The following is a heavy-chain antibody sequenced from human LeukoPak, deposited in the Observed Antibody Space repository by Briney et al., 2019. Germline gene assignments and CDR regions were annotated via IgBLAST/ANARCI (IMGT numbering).Heavy chain of an antibody. CDR2: IIPILDIA. Sequence: GASVKVSCKASRGTFSSYTISWVRQAPGQGLEWMGRIIPILDIASYAQKFQGRVTITADKSPSTAYMEASSLKSEDTAVYYCARGQRGIGNPFVDYWGQGTLVTVSS. CDR3: ARGQRGIGNPFVDY. CDR1: RGTFSSYT. D-gene: IGHD7-27*01. J-gene: IGHJ4*02. V-gene: IGHV1-69*02.